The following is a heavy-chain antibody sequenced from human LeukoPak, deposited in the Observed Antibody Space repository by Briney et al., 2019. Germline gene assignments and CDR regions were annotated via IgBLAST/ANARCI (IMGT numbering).Heavy chain of an antibody. Sequence: ASVKVSCKASGYTFTSYGISWVRQAPGQGLEWMGWISAHNGNTNYAQKLQGRVTMTTDTSTSTAYMELRSLRSDDTAVYYCARDDALVATGSFDYWGQGTLVTVSS. CDR2: ISAHNGNT. CDR3: ARDDALVATGSFDY. CDR1: GYTFTSYG. V-gene: IGHV1-18*01. J-gene: IGHJ4*02. D-gene: IGHD5-12*01.